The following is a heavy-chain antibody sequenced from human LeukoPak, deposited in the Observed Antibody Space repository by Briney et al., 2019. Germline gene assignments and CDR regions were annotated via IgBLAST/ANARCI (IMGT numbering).Heavy chain of an antibody. J-gene: IGHJ4*02. V-gene: IGHV4-39*01. D-gene: IGHD2-21*01. CDR1: GGSISSSSYY. CDR3: ARHYCGGDCYPFDY. Sequence: SETLSLTCTVPGGSISSSSYYLGWIRHPPGKGLEWIGSIYYSGSTYYNPSLKSRVTISVDTSKNQFSLKLSSVTAADTAVYYCARHYCGGDCYPFDYWGQGTLVTVSS. CDR2: IYYSGST.